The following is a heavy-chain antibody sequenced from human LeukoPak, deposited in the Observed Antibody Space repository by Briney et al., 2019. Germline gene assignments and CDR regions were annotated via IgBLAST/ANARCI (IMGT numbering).Heavy chain of an antibody. Sequence: PSETLSLTCAVSGGSFSGYYWTWIRQPPGKGLEWIGEINHSGSANYNPSLMSRVTISLDTSKNHFSLNLSSVTAADTAVYYCARDLTYYYDSSGYSSWGQGTLVTVSS. V-gene: IGHV4-34*01. D-gene: IGHD3-22*01. CDR3: ARDLTYYYDSSGYSS. CDR2: INHSGSA. J-gene: IGHJ5*02. CDR1: GGSFSGYY.